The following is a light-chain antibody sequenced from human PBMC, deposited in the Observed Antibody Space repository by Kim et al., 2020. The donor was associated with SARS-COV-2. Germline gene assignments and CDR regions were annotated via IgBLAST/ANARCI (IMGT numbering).Light chain of an antibody. Sequence: DIQMTQSPSSVSASVGDRVTITCRASQGIDSWLVWYQQKPGRAPELLIHAASSLHSGVPSRFSGSGSGTDFTLTITSLQPEDSATYYCQQAKTFPWTFGQGTKVDIK. V-gene: IGKV1-12*01. CDR2: AAS. CDR3: QQAKTFPWT. J-gene: IGKJ1*01. CDR1: QGIDSW.